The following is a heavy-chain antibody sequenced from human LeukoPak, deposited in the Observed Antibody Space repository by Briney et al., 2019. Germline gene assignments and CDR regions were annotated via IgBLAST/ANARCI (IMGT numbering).Heavy chain of an antibody. J-gene: IGHJ4*02. V-gene: IGHV3-7*01. CDR1: GFTFSHYW. CDR2: IKQDGSEK. D-gene: IGHD3-9*01. CDR3: AREGPNYDILTSEYYFDY. Sequence: GGSLRLSCATSGFTFSHYWMTWVRQAPGKGLEWVANIKQDGSEKYYVDSVKGRFTISRDNAKNSLYLQMNSLRAEDTAVYYCAREGPNYDILTSEYYFDYWGQGTLVTVSS.